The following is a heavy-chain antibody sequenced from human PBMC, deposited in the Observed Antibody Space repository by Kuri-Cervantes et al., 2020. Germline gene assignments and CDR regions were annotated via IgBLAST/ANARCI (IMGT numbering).Heavy chain of an antibody. V-gene: IGHV4-31*03. D-gene: IGHD5-12*01. CDR1: GGSISSGGYY. CDR3: ARLFSGYDSTYYYYYYGMDV. J-gene: IGHJ6*02. Sequence: SETLSLTCTVSGGSISSGGYYWSWIRQHPGKGLEWIGYIYYSGSTYYNPSLKSRVTISVDTSKNQFSLKLSSVTAADMAVYYCARLFSGYDSTYYYYYYGMDVWGQGTTVTVSS. CDR2: IYYSGST.